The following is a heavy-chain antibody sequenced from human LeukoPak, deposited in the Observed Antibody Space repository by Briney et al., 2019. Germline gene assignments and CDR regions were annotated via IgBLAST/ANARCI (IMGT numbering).Heavy chain of an antibody. D-gene: IGHD6-13*01. CDR2: ISSSSSTI. Sequence: GGSLRLSCAASGFTFSSYSMNWVRQAPGKGLEWVSYISSSSSTIYYADSVKGRFTISRDNAKNSLYLQMNSLRAEDTAVYYCARDRAPSRSGMGVLAADLENWFDPWGQGTLVTVSS. CDR1: GFTFSSYS. CDR3: ARDRAPSRSGMGVLAADLENWFDP. V-gene: IGHV3-48*01. J-gene: IGHJ5*02.